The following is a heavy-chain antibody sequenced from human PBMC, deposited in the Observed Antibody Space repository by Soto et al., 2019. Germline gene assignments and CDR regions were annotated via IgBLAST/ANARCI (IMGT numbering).Heavy chain of an antibody. J-gene: IGHJ4*02. CDR2: ISYDGSNK. Sequence: TGGSLRLSCALSGFTFSSYRMHWVRQAPGKGLEWVAVISYDGSNKYYADSVKGRFTISRDNSKNTLYLQMNSLRAEDTAVYYCAKEILTGYQSAFDYWGQGTLVTVSS. CDR1: GFTFSSYR. CDR3: AKEILTGYQSAFDY. D-gene: IGHD3-9*01. V-gene: IGHV3-30*18.